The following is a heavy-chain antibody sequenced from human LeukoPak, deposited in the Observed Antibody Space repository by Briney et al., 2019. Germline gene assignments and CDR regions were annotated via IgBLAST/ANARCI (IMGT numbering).Heavy chain of an antibody. V-gene: IGHV4-39*01. D-gene: IGHD3-3*01. Sequence: PGGSLRLSCAASGFTFSSYAMSWVRQAPGKGLEWIGSIYYSGSTYYNPSLKSRVTISVDTSKNQFSLKLSSVTAADTAVYYCARLGVRDFWSGPRSYFDYWGQGTLVTVSS. CDR2: IYYSGST. CDR3: ARLGVRDFWSGPRSYFDY. CDR1: GFTFSSYA. J-gene: IGHJ4*02.